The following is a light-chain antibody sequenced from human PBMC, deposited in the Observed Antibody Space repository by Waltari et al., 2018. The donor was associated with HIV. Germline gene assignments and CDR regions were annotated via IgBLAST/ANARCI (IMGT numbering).Light chain of an antibody. V-gene: IGKV4-1*01. CDR2: WAS. J-gene: IGKJ4*01. CDR1: QSVLYTSDNKNN. CDR3: QQYYSFPVT. Sequence: IAMTQSPDSLAVSLGERATIKCKSSQSVLYTSDNKNNVAWYQQKPGQPPKLLIYWASTRESGVPDRFSGSGSGTDFTLTISNLQAEDVAVYYCQQYYSFPVTFGGGTRVELK.